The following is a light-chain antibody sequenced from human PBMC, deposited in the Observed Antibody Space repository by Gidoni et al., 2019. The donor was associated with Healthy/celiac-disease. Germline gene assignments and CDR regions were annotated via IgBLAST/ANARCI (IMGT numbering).Light chain of an antibody. CDR3: QQRSNWPRALT. CDR2: DAS. Sequence: EIVLTQSPATLSLSPGERATLSCRASQSVSSYLAWYQQKPGQAPRLLIYDASNRATGIPARFSGSGSGTDFTLTISSLEREDFAVYYCQQRSNWPRALTFXGXTKVEIK. V-gene: IGKV3-11*01. CDR1: QSVSSY. J-gene: IGKJ4*01.